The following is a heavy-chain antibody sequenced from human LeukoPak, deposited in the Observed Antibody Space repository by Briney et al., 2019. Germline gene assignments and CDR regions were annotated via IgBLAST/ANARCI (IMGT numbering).Heavy chain of an antibody. Sequence: KPSETLSLTCTVSGYSISSGYYWGWIRQPPGKGLEWIGSIYHSGSTYYNPSLKSRVTISVDTSKNQFSLKLSSVTAADTAVYYCARQDGWFDPWGQGTLVTVSS. V-gene: IGHV4-38-2*02. J-gene: IGHJ5*02. CDR3: ARQDGWFDP. CDR1: GYSISSGYY. D-gene: IGHD2-15*01. CDR2: IYHSGST.